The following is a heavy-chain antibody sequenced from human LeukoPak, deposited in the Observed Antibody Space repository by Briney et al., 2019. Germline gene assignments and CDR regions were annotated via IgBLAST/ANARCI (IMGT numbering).Heavy chain of an antibody. CDR1: GYTFTSYG. V-gene: IGHV1-18*01. J-gene: IGHJ4*02. D-gene: IGHD3-22*01. CDR3: ARDDYYDSSGYFDY. Sequence: ASVKVSCKASGYTFTSYGISWVRQAPGQGLEWMGWVSAYNGNTNYAQKLQGRVTMTTDASTSTAYMELRSLRSDDTAVYYCARDDYYDSSGYFDYWGQGTLVTVSS. CDR2: VSAYNGNT.